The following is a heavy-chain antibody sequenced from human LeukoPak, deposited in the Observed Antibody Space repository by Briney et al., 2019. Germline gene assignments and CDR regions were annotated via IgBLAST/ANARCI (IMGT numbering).Heavy chain of an antibody. J-gene: IGHJ3*02. CDR2: ISYDVSYK. V-gene: IGHV3-30*18. Sequence: GRSLRLSCAASGFTFSSHGMHWVRQAPGKGLEWVAVISYDVSYKYYADSVKGRFTISRDNSKNTLYLQMNSLRAEDTAVYHCAKDALNDLYAFDIWGQGTMVTVSS. CDR3: AKDALNDLYAFDI. CDR1: GFTFSSHG. D-gene: IGHD1-1*01.